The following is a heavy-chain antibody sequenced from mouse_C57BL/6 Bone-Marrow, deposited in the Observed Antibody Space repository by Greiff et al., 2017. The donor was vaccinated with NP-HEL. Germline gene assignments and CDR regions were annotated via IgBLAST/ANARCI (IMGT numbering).Heavy chain of an antibody. J-gene: IGHJ3*01. Sequence: DVKLVESGGGLVKPGGSLKLSCAASGFTFSSYAMSWVRQTPEKRLEWVATISDGGSYTYYPDNVKGRFIISRDNAKNNLYLQMSHLKSEDTAMYYCARDYYGFAYWGQGTLVTVSA. CDR1: GFTFSSYA. CDR3: ARDYYGFAY. CDR2: ISDGGSYT. V-gene: IGHV5-4*01. D-gene: IGHD1-1*01.